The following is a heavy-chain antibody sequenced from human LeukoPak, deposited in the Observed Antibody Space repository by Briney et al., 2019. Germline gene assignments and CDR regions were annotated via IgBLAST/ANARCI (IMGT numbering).Heavy chain of an antibody. CDR1: GFTFSSYA. CDR3: ARDAGGRTQREGWFDP. CDR2: INSDSIWI. J-gene: IGHJ5*02. Sequence: GGALRLSRAASGFTFSSYAMSWVRQAPGKGLEWVSSINSDSIWIYYADSVRGRFTISRDNTRNSLYLQMNSLRVEDTAVYYCARDAGGRTQREGWFDPWGQGTLVTVSS. D-gene: IGHD1-26*01. V-gene: IGHV3-21*01.